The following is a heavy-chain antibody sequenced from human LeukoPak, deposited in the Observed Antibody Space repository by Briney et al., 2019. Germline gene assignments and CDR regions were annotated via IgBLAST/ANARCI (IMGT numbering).Heavy chain of an antibody. Sequence: PGGSLRLSCAASGFTFSSYSMNWVRQAPGKGLEWVSSISSSSSYIYYADSVKGRFTISRDNAKNSLYLQMNSLRAEDTAVYYCARDASDIYYYYMDVWGKGTTVTVSS. V-gene: IGHV3-21*01. CDR1: GFTFSSYS. CDR2: ISSSSSYI. J-gene: IGHJ6*03. CDR3: ARDASDIYYYYMDV.